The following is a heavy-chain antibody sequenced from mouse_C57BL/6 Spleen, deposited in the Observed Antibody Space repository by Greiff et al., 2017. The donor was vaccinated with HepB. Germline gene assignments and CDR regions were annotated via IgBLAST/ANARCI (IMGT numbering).Heavy chain of an antibody. CDR3: ARSSPHGHFDY. J-gene: IGHJ2*01. CDR1: GYAFSSSW. Sequence: QVQLQQSGPELVKPGASVKISCKASGYAFSSSWMNWVKQRPGKGLEWIGRIYPGDGDTNYNGKFKGKATLTADKSSSTAYMQLSSLTSEDSAVYFCARSSPHGHFDYWGQGTTLTVSS. V-gene: IGHV1-82*01. CDR2: IYPGDGDT.